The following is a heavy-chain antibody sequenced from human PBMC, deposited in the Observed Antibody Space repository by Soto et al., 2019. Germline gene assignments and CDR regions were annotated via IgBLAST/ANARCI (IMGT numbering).Heavy chain of an antibody. J-gene: IGHJ3*01. D-gene: IGHD3-22*01. CDR1: GYTFTSYA. Sequence: ASVKVSCKASGYTFTSYAMHWVRQAPGQRLEWMGWINAGNGNTKYSQKFQGRVTITRDTSASTAYMELSSLRSEDTAVYYCAVPPFYYYESPPGVFDLGAKGTMVPASS. V-gene: IGHV1-3*01. CDR3: AVPPFYYYESPPGVFDL. CDR2: INAGNGNT.